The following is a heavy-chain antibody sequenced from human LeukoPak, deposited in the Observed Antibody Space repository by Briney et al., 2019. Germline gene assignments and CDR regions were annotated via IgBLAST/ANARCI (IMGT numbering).Heavy chain of an antibody. CDR3: ARDKENYYDSSGYLNY. CDR2: IIPIFGIA. J-gene: IGHJ4*02. V-gene: IGHV1-69*04. CDR1: GGTFSSYA. D-gene: IGHD3-22*01. Sequence: ASVKVSCKASGGTFSSYAISWVRQAPGQGLEWMGRIIPIFGIANYAQKFQGRVTITADKSTSTAYMELSSLRSEDTAVYYCARDKENYYDSSGYLNYWGQGTLVIVSS.